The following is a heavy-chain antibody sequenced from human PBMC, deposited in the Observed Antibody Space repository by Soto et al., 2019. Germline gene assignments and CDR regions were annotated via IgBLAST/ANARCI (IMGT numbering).Heavy chain of an antibody. Sequence: GGSLRLSCAASGFTFSSYAMSWVRQAPGKGLEWVSAISGSGGSTYYADSVKGRFTISGDNSKNTLYLQMNSLRAEDTAVYYCAKDGPFYCTNGVCYTQPNDYWGQGTLVTVSS. D-gene: IGHD2-8*01. CDR2: ISGSGGST. V-gene: IGHV3-23*01. CDR3: AKDGPFYCTNGVCYTQPNDY. CDR1: GFTFSSYA. J-gene: IGHJ4*02.